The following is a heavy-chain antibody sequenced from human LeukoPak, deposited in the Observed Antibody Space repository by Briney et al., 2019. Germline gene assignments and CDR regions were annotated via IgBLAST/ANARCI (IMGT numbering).Heavy chain of an antibody. CDR2: IYYSGST. Sequence: SETLSLTCTVSGGSISSSSYSWGWIRQPPGKGLEWIGSIYYSGSTYYNPSLKSRVTISVDTSKNQFSLKLSSVTAADTAVYYCARQEGSSWSFFDYWGQGTLVTVSS. D-gene: IGHD6-13*01. V-gene: IGHV4-39*01. CDR1: GGSISSSSYS. CDR3: ARQEGSSWSFFDY. J-gene: IGHJ4*02.